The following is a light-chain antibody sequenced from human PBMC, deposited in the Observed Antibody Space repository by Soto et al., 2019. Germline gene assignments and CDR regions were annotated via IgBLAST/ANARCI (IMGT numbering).Light chain of an antibody. CDR3: HQYYNRPPWT. CDR1: QSVSSN. Sequence: EIVMTQYPATLSVSPGERATLSCRASQSVSSNLAWYQQKPGQAPSLLIYGASTRATGIPVRFRGSRSGTDFTLTISSLQPEDSATYYCHQYYNRPPWTFGQGTKVDIK. CDR2: GAS. V-gene: IGKV3-15*01. J-gene: IGKJ1*01.